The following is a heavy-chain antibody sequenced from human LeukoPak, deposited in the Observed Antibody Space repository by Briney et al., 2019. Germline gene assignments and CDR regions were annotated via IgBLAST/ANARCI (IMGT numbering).Heavy chain of an antibody. CDR3: AGANYDILSGYLEGNWFDP. D-gene: IGHD3-9*01. V-gene: IGHV1-46*01. CDR2: IDPSGGST. CDR1: GYTFTSYY. Sequence: ASVKVSCKASGYTFTSYYMHWVRQAPGQGLEWMGIIDPSGGSTSYAQKFQGRVTMTRDTSTSTVYMELSSLRSEDTAVYYCAGANYDILSGYLEGNWFDPWGQGTLVTVSS. J-gene: IGHJ5*02.